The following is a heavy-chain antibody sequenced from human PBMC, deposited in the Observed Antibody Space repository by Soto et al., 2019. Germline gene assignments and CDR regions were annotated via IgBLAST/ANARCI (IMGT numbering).Heavy chain of an antibody. CDR1: GGTFSSYA. CDR2: IIPIFGTA. V-gene: IGHV1-69*13. J-gene: IGHJ6*02. CDR3: ASREQLAGLLLYYYGMDV. D-gene: IGHD6-6*01. Sequence: GASVKVSCKASGGTFSSYAISWVRQAPGQGLEWMGGIIPIFGTANYAQKFQGRVTITADESTSTAYMELSSLRSEDTAVYYCASREQLAGLLLYYYGMDVWGQGTTVTVSS.